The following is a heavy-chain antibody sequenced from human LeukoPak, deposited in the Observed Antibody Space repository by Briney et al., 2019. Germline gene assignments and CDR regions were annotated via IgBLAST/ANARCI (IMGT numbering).Heavy chain of an antibody. J-gene: IGHJ5*02. Sequence: GGSLRLSCAASGFTFSSYEMNWVRQAPGKGLEWVSYISSGGSTIYYADPVKGRFTISRDNAKNSLYLQMNSLRAADTAVYYCARVGGDPSWGQGTLVTVSS. V-gene: IGHV3-48*03. CDR2: ISSGGSTI. CDR1: GFTFSSYE. CDR3: ARVGGDPS. D-gene: IGHD2-21*02.